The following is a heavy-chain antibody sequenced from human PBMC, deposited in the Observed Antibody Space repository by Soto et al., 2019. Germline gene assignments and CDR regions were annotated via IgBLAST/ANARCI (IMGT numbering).Heavy chain of an antibody. V-gene: IGHV4-59*08. D-gene: IGHD3-10*01. CDR1: GGSISSYY. Sequence: PSETLSLTCTVSGGSISSYYWSWIRQPPGKGLEWIGYIYYSGSTNYNPSLKSRVTISVDTSKNQFSLKLNSMTAADTAVYYCARHNYGSGSTYFVDWGQGTLVTVSS. CDR3: ARHNYGSGSTYFVD. CDR2: IYYSGST. J-gene: IGHJ4*02.